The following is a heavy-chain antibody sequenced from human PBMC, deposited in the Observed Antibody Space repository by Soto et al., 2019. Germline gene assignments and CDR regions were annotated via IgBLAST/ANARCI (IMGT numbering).Heavy chain of an antibody. Sequence: ASVKVSCKASGYTFTSYYMHWVRQAPGQGLEWMGIINPSGGSTSYAQKFQGRVTMTRDTSTSTVYMELSSLRSEDTAVYYCARVQNPYYYGSGSYFPFDYWGQGTLVTVSS. CDR3: ARVQNPYYYGSGSYFPFDY. J-gene: IGHJ4*02. V-gene: IGHV1-46*03. CDR1: GYTFTSYY. D-gene: IGHD3-10*01. CDR2: INPSGGST.